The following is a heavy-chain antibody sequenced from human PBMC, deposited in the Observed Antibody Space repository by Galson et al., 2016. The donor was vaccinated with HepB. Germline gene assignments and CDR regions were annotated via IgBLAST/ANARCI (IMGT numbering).Heavy chain of an antibody. D-gene: IGHD6-19*01. J-gene: IGHJ4*02. CDR1: GLTLTNYA. CDR3: ANWGGMVSGWYGPLDY. CDR2: ISNVGST. V-gene: IGHV3-23*01. Sequence: SLRLSCAASGLTLTNYAITWVRQAPGRGPEWVSTISNVGSTNYGDSVKGRFTISRDTSKNKLYLQMNSLRAEDTAIYYCANWGGMVSGWYGPLDYWGQGTLVTVSS.